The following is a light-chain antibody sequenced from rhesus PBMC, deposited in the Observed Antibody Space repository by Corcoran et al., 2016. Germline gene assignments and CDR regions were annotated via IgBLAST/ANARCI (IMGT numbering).Light chain of an antibody. CDR2: EAS. V-gene: IGKV1-33*02. J-gene: IGKJ2*01. Sequence: DIQMTQSPSSLSASVGDRVTITCRASQGITNALAWYQQKPGETPKLLIYEASSLQSGIPSRFSGSGSGTYFTLTISSLQSEDFATYYCQHYYSTPYSFGQGTKVEIK. CDR1: QGITNA. CDR3: QHYYSTPYS.